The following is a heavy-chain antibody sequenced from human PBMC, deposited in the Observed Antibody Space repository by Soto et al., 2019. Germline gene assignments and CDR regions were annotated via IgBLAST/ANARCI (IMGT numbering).Heavy chain of an antibody. J-gene: IGHJ4*02. D-gene: IGHD2-15*01. CDR3: AKDHRGYCSGGSCYYFDY. V-gene: IGHV3-30*18. Sequence: GSLRLSCAASGFTFSSYGMHWVRQAPGKGLEWVAVISYDGSNKYYADSVKGRFTISRDNSKNTLYLQMNSLRAEDTAVYYCAKDHRGYCSGGSCYYFDYWGQGTLVTVSS. CDR2: ISYDGSNK. CDR1: GFTFSSYG.